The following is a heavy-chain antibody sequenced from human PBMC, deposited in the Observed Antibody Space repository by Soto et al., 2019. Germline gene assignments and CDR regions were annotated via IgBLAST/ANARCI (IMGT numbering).Heavy chain of an antibody. D-gene: IGHD5-12*01. CDR3: ARQNYAGYGGYDSAFDT. CDR2: IYPGDSDV. V-gene: IGHV5-51*01. Sequence: PGESLKISCQGSGYTFTTYWVGWVRQRPGKGLDWMGNIYPGDSDVKYSPSFQGQVTISVDKSISTAYLQWNSLKASDTAVYYCARQNYAGYGGYDSAFDTWGQGTPVTVSS. CDR1: GYTFTTYW. J-gene: IGHJ4*02.